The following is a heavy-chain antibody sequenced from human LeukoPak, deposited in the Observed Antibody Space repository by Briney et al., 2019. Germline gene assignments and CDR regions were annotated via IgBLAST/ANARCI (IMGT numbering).Heavy chain of an antibody. Sequence: PGGSLRLSCAASGFTFSSYSMSWVRQAPGKGLEWVSAISGSGGSTYYADSVKGRFTISRDNSKNTLYLQMNSLRAEDTAVYYCAREGYSYGAYLDYWGQGTLVTVSS. V-gene: IGHV3-23*01. CDR3: AREGYSYGAYLDY. J-gene: IGHJ4*02. D-gene: IGHD5-18*01. CDR1: GFTFSSYS. CDR2: ISGSGGST.